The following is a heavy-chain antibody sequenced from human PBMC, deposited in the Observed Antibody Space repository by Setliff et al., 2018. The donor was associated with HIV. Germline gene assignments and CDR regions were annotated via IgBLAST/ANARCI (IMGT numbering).Heavy chain of an antibody. J-gene: IGHJ4*02. CDR1: GFTFINFG. CDR3: ARWGLPYGIDY. V-gene: IGHV3-23*01. Sequence: GGSLRLSCAASGFTFINFGLSWVRQAPGKGLEWVSTITGFGGRTYYADSVKGRFTISKDTSNNTLYLQMNSLRADDTALYYCARWGLPYGIDYWGQGTLVTVSS. CDR2: ITGFGGRT. D-gene: IGHD3-16*01.